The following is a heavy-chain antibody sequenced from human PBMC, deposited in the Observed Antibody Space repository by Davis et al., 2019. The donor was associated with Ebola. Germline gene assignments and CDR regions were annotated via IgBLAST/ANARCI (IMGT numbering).Heavy chain of an antibody. Sequence: GGSLRLSCAASGFTFSGPAMHWVRQASGKGLEWVGRIRSKANSYATAYAASVKGRFTISRDDSKNTAYLQMNSLKTEDTAVYYCNCVVVPAAIGVGGDYYGMDVWGQGTTVTVSS. V-gene: IGHV3-73*01. J-gene: IGHJ6*02. D-gene: IGHD2-2*02. CDR3: NCVVVPAAIGVGGDYYGMDV. CDR1: GFTFSGPA. CDR2: IRSKANSYAT.